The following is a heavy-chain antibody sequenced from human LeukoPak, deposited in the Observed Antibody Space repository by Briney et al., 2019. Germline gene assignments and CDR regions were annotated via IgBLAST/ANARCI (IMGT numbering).Heavy chain of an antibody. CDR1: GFTFSSYW. D-gene: IGHD5-24*01. CDR3: ATISAQTFDI. V-gene: IGHV3-7*01. Sequence: PGGSLRLSCVGSGFTFSSYWVNWARQSPGKGLEWVANIKPDGSDKYYVDSARGRFTVSRDNAKNSAFLQMTSLRAEDTAIYYCATISAQTFDIWGQGTLVSVSS. CDR2: IKPDGSDK. J-gene: IGHJ3*02.